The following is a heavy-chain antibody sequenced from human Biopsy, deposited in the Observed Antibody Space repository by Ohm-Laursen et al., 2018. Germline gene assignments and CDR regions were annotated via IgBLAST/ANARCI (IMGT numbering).Heavy chain of an antibody. D-gene: IGHD4-23*01. CDR2: ISYTGYT. J-gene: IGHJ4*02. Sequence: TLSLTCTVSGGSFTGHYWSWTRQPPGKGLEWIGHISYTGYTSYNASLKSRVTISVDTSRNHFSLRLSSLTAADTAVYYCARGSNDFGGLYFPRWGQGTLVTVSS. V-gene: IGHV4-59*11. CDR3: ARGSNDFGGLYFPR. CDR1: GGSFTGHY.